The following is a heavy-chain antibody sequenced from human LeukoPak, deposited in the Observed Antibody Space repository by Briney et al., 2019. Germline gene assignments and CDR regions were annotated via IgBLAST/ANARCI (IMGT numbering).Heavy chain of an antibody. V-gene: IGHV4-39*01. CDR2: IYYSGNT. J-gene: IGHJ4*02. Sequence: SETLSLTCTVSGVSISSSNSYWGWIRQPPGKGLEWIGSIYYSGNTYYNPSLKSRVTISVDTSKNQFSLKLSSVTAADTAVYYCARQLGTAMAPEYYFDYWGQGTLVTVSS. D-gene: IGHD5-18*01. CDR3: ARQLGTAMAPEYYFDY. CDR1: GVSISSSNSY.